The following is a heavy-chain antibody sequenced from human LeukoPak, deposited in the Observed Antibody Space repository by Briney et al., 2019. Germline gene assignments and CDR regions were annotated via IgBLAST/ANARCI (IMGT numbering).Heavy chain of an antibody. CDR3: ASRYYGSGSYYNAPVY. V-gene: IGHV1-2*02. Sequence: ASVKVSCKASGYTFTSYDINWVRQATGQGLEWMGWMNPNSGGTNYAQKFQGRVTMTRDTSISTAYMELSRLRSDDTAVYYCASRYYGSGSYYNAPVYWGQGTLVTVSS. CDR1: GYTFTSYD. D-gene: IGHD3-10*01. J-gene: IGHJ4*02. CDR2: MNPNSGGT.